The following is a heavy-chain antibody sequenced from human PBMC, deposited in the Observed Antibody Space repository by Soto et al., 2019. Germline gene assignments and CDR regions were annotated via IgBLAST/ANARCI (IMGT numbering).Heavy chain of an antibody. CDR3: ARVWGGAFDC. CDR2: IYYSGST. D-gene: IGHD3-10*01. Sequence: SETLSLTCTVSGGSISSYYWSWFRQPPVKGREWVGYIYYSGSTHYSPSLQSRVTISVDTSKNQFSLKLSSVTAADTAGYDCARVWGGAFDCWCQGTMVTVSS. CDR1: GGSISSYY. V-gene: IGHV4-59*01. J-gene: IGHJ3*01.